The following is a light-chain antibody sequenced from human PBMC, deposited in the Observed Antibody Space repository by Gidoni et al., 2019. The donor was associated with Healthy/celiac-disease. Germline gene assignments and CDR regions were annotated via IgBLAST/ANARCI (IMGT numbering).Light chain of an antibody. CDR3: SSYTSSSTLVV. CDR2: EVS. Sequence: QSALPQPASASGSPGQSITISCTGTSSDVGGYNYVSCYQQPPGKAPKLMIYEVSNRPSGVSNRFSGSKSGNTASLTISGLQAEDEADYYCSSYTSSSTLVVFGGGTKLTVL. V-gene: IGLV2-14*01. J-gene: IGLJ2*01. CDR1: SSDVGGYNY.